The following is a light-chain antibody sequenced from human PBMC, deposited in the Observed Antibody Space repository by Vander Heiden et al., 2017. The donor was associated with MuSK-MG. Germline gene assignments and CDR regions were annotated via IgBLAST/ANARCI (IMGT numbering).Light chain of an antibody. V-gene: IGLV2-14*03. CDR1: SSDIGGYNY. CDR3: SSYTSSNTLV. CDR2: DVS. Sequence: QSALTQPTPAPGSPGRSITISCTGTSSDIGGYNYVSWYQQNPGKAPKLMIYDVSNRPSGVSNRFSGSKSGNTASLTISGLQPEDEADYYCSSYTSSNTLVFGGGTKLTVL. J-gene: IGLJ2*01.